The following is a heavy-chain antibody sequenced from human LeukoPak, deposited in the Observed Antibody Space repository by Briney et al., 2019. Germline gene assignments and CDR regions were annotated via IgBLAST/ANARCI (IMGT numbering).Heavy chain of an antibody. J-gene: IGHJ4*02. CDR2: NKWSGGRT. V-gene: IGHV3-23*01. D-gene: IGHD3-22*01. Sequence: GSLRLPCSTSGITLSSYSMSLVRQAPGKGLEWVPANKWSGGRTYYADSVKGRFTISRDNSKNTLYLQMNSLRAEDTAVYYCAKELRITMIVVLGRGFDYWGQGTLVTVSS. CDR3: AKELRITMIVVLGRGFDY. CDR1: GITLSSYS.